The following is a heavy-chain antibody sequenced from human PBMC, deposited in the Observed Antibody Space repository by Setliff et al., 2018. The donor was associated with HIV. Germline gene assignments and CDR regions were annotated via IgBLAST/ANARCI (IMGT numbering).Heavy chain of an antibody. D-gene: IGHD2-2*02. CDR2: IKADGSEK. CDR1: GFTFSTYW. Sequence: PGGSLRLSCAASGFTFSTYWMNWVRQAPGKGLEWVANIKADGSEKYYVDSVKGRFTISRDNVKNTLYLQMNSLGADDTAVYYCTTGERYTWDSGRVPFAFDIWGPGTMVTVSS. CDR3: TTGERYTWDSGRVPFAFDI. J-gene: IGHJ3*02. V-gene: IGHV3-7*03.